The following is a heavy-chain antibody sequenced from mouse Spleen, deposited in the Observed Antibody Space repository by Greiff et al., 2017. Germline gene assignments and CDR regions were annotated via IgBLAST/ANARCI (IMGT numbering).Heavy chain of an antibody. CDR2: IYPGSGNT. D-gene: IGHD4-1*01. J-gene: IGHJ2*01. CDR1: GHTFTDYY. CDR3: ARGSGGYFDY. Sequence: VQLQQSGAELVRPGASVKLSCKASGHTFTDYYINWVKQRPGQGLEWIARIYPGSGNTYYNEKFKGKATLTAEKSSSTAYMQLSSLTSEDSAVYFCARGSGGYFDYWGQGTTLTVSS. V-gene: IGHV1-76*01.